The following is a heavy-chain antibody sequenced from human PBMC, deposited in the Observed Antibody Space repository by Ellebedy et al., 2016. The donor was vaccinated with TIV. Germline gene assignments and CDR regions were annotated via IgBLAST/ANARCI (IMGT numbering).Heavy chain of an antibody. J-gene: IGHJ4*02. D-gene: IGHD6-19*01. Sequence: ASVKVSCKASGYTFTSYGISWVRQAPGQGLEWMGIINPSGGSTSYAQKFQGRVTMTTDTSTSTAYMELRSLRPDDTAVYYCARGRSGCDYWGQGTLVTISS. CDR2: INPSGGST. V-gene: IGHV1-18*04. CDR1: GYTFTSYG. CDR3: ARGRSGCDY.